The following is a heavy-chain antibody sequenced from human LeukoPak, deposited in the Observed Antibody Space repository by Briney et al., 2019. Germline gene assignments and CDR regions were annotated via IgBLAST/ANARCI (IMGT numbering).Heavy chain of an antibody. J-gene: IGHJ1*01. V-gene: IGHV4-39*07. Sequence: SETLSLTCSVSGGSTSSFAYYWAWIRQPPGKGLEWIGYIYRFGNTDYNPSLMRRVTISLDTSKKQLSLNLTSVTAADTAVYYCAGRGQRYFRDWGQGTLVTVSS. CDR1: GGSTSSFAYY. CDR3: AGRGQRYFRD. CDR2: IYRFGNT.